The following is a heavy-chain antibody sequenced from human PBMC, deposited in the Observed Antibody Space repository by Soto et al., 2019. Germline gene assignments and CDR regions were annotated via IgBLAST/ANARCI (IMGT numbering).Heavy chain of an antibody. CDR2: IYPSGIT. D-gene: IGHD5-18*01. J-gene: IGHJ5*02. CDR1: GGSISSGGYS. V-gene: IGHV4-30-2*06. Sequence: QLQLQESGSGLVKPSQTLSLTCTVSGGSISSGGYSWSWIRQSPGRGPEWIGYIYPSGITSFNPSLRSRVTLSVDGSKNQFSLQLSSVTAADTAVYYCARGDTSAVIWFDPWGQGTLVTVSS. CDR3: ARGDTSAVIWFDP.